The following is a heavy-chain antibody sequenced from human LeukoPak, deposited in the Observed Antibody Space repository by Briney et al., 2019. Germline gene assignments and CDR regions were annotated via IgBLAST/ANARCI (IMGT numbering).Heavy chain of an antibody. CDR1: GFTFSSYG. D-gene: IGHD3-16*01. Sequence: GGSLRLSCAASGFTFSSYGMHWVRQAPGKGLEWVAVISYDGSNKYYADSVKGRFTISRDNSKNTLYLQMNSLRAEDTAVYYCARKWGPDAFDIWGQGTMVTVSS. CDR2: ISYDGSNK. CDR3: ARKWGPDAFDI. J-gene: IGHJ3*02. V-gene: IGHV3-30*03.